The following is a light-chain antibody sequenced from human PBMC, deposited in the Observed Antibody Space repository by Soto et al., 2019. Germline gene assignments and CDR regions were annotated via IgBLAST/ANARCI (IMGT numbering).Light chain of an antibody. V-gene: IGKV1-5*03. CDR2: KAS. J-gene: IGKJ1*01. Sequence: DIQMTQSPSTLSASVGDTVTITCRASQSINRWLAWYQQEPGRAPKLLIYKASTLKSGVPSRFSGSGSGTEFTLTISSLEPEDFAVYYCQHRSNWPRTFGQGTKVDIK. CDR3: QHRSNWPRT. CDR1: QSINRW.